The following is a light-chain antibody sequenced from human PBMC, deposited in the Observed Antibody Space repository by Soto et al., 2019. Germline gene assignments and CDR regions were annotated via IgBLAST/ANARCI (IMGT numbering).Light chain of an antibody. V-gene: IGKV4-1*01. Sequence: DIVMTQSPDSLAVSLGARATINCKSSQSVFYSSNHKNYLAWYQQKPGQPPKLLIYWASTRESGVPDRFSGSGSGTDFTLTISSLQAEDVAVYYCQLYYTNALTFGGGTKVGVK. J-gene: IGKJ4*01. CDR1: QSVFYSSNHKNY. CDR3: QLYYTNALT. CDR2: WAS.